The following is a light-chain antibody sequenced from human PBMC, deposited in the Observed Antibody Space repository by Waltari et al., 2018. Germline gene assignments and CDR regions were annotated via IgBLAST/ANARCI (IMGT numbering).Light chain of an antibody. J-gene: IGLJ1*01. CDR2: QDS. CDR3: QAWDSNLYV. CDR1: KLGDKY. V-gene: IGLV3-1*01. Sequence: SYELTQPPSVSVSPGQTASITCSGEKLGDKYACWYQQKPGQSPVLVIYQDSKRPSGIPERFSGSNSGNTATLTISGTQAMDEADYYCQAWDSNLYVFGTGTKVTVL.